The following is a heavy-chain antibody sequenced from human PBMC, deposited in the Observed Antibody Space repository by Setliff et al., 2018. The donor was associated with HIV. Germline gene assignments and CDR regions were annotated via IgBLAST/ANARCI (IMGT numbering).Heavy chain of an antibody. Sequence: PSETLSLTCTVSGGSISSFSYYWGWIRQPPGKGPEWIGSIFHTGNTYYNPSLKSRVTISVETSKNQVSLKLTSVTAADTAVYYCARGGGTSSPIDYHYYIDVWGKGTTVTVSS. CDR1: GGSISSFSYY. V-gene: IGHV4-39*07. J-gene: IGHJ6*03. D-gene: IGHD6-6*01. CDR2: IFHTGNT. CDR3: ARGGGTSSPIDYHYYIDV.